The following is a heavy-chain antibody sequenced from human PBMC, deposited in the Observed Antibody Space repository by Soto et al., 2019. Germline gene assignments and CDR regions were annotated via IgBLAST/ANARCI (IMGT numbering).Heavy chain of an antibody. J-gene: IGHJ6*03. CDR1: GGSFSGYY. Sequence: SETLSLTCAVYGGSFSGYYWSWIRQPPGKGLEWIGEINHSGSTNYNPSLKSRVTISVDTSKNQFSLKLSSVTAADTAVYYCARGKGVGYYYYYYMDVWGKGTTVTVSS. V-gene: IGHV4-34*01. D-gene: IGHD1-26*01. CDR3: ARGKGVGYYYYYYMDV. CDR2: INHSGST.